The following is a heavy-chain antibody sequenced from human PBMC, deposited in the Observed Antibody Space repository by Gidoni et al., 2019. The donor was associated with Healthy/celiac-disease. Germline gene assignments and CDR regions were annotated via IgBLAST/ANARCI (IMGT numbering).Heavy chain of an antibody. CDR1: GFTFDDYA. D-gene: IGHD2-15*01. V-gene: IGHV3-9*01. Sequence: EVQLVESGGGLVQPGRSLRLSCAASGFTFDDYAMHWVRQAPGKGLEWVSGISWNSGSIGYADSVKGRFTISRDNAKNSLYLQMNSLRAEDTALYYCAKVVSNMLPSLSDDAFDIWGQGTMVTVSS. J-gene: IGHJ3*02. CDR2: ISWNSGSI. CDR3: AKVVSNMLPSLSDDAFDI.